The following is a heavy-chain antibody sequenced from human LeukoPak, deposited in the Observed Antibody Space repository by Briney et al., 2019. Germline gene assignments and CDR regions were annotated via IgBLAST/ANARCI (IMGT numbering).Heavy chain of an antibody. CDR2: INQSGST. CDR3: ARGPDGDVLIVYATFDY. J-gene: IGHJ4*02. Sequence: PSETLSLTCAVDGGSFSGYYWSWIRQPPGKGLEWIGEINQSGSTNYNPSLKSRVTICVDTSKNQFSLKLSSVTAADTAVYYRARGPDGDVLIVYATFDYWGQGTLVTVSS. V-gene: IGHV4-34*01. CDR1: GGSFSGYY. D-gene: IGHD2-8*01.